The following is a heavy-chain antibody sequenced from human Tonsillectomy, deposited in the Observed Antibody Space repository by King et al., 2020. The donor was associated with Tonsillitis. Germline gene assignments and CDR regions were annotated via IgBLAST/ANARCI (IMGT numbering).Heavy chain of an antibody. CDR3: ARGVHY. CDR2: IYYSGST. V-gene: IGHV4-59*01. Sequence: VQLQESGPGLVKPSETLSLTCTVSGGSISSYYWSWIRQPLGKGLEWIGYIYYSGSTNYNPSLKSRVTISVDTSKNQFSLKLSSVTAADTAVYYCARGVHYWGQGTLVTVSS. J-gene: IGHJ4*02. CDR1: GGSISSYY.